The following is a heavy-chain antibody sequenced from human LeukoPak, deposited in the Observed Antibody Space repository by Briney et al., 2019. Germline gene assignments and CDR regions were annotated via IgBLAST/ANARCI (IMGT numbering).Heavy chain of an antibody. Sequence: GGSLRLSCAASGFTFSSYTMNWVRQAPGKGLEWVAVISFDGNTKYYADSVKGRFTISRDNSKNTLYLQMNSLRAEDTAVYYCAKEMSSSNIDHCGQGTLVTVSS. CDR1: GFTFSSYT. V-gene: IGHV3-30*18. CDR3: AKEMSSSNIDH. J-gene: IGHJ4*02. D-gene: IGHD2-2*01. CDR2: ISFDGNTK.